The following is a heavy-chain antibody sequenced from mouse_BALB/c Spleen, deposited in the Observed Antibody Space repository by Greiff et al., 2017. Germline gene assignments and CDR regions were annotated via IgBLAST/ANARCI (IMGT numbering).Heavy chain of an antibody. CDR2: ISSGSSTI. V-gene: IGHV5-17*02. CDR1: GFTFSSFG. Sequence: DVKLVESGGGLVQPGGSRKLSCAASGFTFSSFGMHWVRQAPEKGLEWVAYISSGSSTIYYADTVKGRFTISRDNPKNTLFLQMTSLRSEDTAMYYCARTVTGYFDVWGAGTTVTVSS. CDR3: ARTVTGYFDV. J-gene: IGHJ1*01. D-gene: IGHD2-12*01.